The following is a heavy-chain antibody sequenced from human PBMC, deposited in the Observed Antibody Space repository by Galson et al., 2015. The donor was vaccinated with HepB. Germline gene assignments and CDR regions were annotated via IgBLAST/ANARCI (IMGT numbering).Heavy chain of an antibody. CDR1: GYTFANYF. Sequence: QSGAEVKKPGESLKISCKGSGYTFANYFIAWVRQMPGKGLEWMGIIYPGDSDTRYSPSFQGQVTISAVKAINTAYLQWSSLKASDSAIYYCAELGEVGSTFSAFDVWAQGTLVTVSS. J-gene: IGHJ3*01. V-gene: IGHV5-51*01. CDR2: IYPGDSDT. D-gene: IGHD1-26*01. CDR3: AELGEVGSTFSAFDV.